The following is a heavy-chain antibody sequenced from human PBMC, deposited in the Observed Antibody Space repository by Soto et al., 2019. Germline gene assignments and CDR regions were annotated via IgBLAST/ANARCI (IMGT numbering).Heavy chain of an antibody. V-gene: IGHV4-39*01. D-gene: IGHD5-12*01. J-gene: IGHJ6*03. CDR3: ASSGYGYYYCYMDV. CDR1: GGSISSSSYY. Sequence: QLQLQESGPGLVKPSETLSLTCTVSGGSISSSSYYWGWIRQPPGKGLEWIGSIYYSGSTYYNPSLKSRVTISVDTSKNQFSLKLSSVTAADTAVYYCASSGYGYYYCYMDVWGKGTTVTVSS. CDR2: IYYSGST.